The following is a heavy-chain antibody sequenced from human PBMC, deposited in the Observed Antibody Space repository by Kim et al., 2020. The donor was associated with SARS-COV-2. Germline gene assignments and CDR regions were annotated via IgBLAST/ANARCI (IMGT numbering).Heavy chain of an antibody. V-gene: IGHV3-33*01. CDR2: IWYGGSNK. J-gene: IGHJ1*01. CDR3: ARDILYDSSGYYYVYSPEYFQH. Sequence: GGSLRLSCAASGFTFSSYGMHWVRQAPGKGLEWVAVIWYGGSNKYYSDSVKGRFTISRDNSKNTLYLQMNSLRAEDTAVYYCARDILYDSSGYYYVYSPEYFQHWGQGTLVTVSS. CDR1: GFTFSSYG. D-gene: IGHD3-22*01.